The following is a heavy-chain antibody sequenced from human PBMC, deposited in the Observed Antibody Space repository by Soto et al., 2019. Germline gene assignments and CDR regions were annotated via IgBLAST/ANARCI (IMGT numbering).Heavy chain of an antibody. CDR1: GFSLSTSGVG. J-gene: IGHJ4*02. D-gene: IGHD5-12*01. CDR2: IYWDDDK. V-gene: IGHV2-5*02. CDR3: AHRRVDGYKG. Sequence: QITLKESGPTLVKPTQTLTLTCTFSGFSLSTSGVGVGWIRQPPGKALEWLALIYWDDDKRYSPSLKSRLTSTEDNSKHQVVLTMTNMDPVDTATYYCAHRRVDGYKGWGQGTLVTVSS.